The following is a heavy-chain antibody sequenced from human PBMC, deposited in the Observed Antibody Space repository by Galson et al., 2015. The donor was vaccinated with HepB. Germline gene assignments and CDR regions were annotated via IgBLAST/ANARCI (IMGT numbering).Heavy chain of an antibody. D-gene: IGHD1-26*01. Sequence: SLRLSCAASGFTFDDYAMHWVRQAPGKGLEWVSGISWNSGSIGYADSVKGRFTISRDNAKNSLYLQMNSLRAEDTALYYCAKAVGAKGWAFDIWGQGTMVTVSS. CDR3: AKAVGAKGWAFDI. V-gene: IGHV3-9*01. J-gene: IGHJ3*02. CDR1: GFTFDDYA. CDR2: ISWNSGSI.